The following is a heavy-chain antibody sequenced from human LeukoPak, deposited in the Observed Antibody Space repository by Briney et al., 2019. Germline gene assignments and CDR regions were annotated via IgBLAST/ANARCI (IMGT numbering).Heavy chain of an antibody. Sequence: GGSLRPSCAASGFTFSSYGMHWVRQAPGKGLEWVAFIRHDGNNKYYADSVKGRLTISRDNSKNTLYLQMNSLRAEDTALYYCAKDGSLYSSSWYLDYWGQGTLVTVSS. V-gene: IGHV3-30*02. CDR1: GFTFSSYG. J-gene: IGHJ4*02. CDR3: AKDGSLYSSSWYLDY. CDR2: IRHDGNNK. D-gene: IGHD6-13*01.